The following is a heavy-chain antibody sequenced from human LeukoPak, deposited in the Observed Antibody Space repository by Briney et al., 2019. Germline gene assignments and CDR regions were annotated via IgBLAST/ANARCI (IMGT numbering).Heavy chain of an antibody. V-gene: IGHV4-59*01. CDR3: ARGGSYHGY. CDR1: GDSISGYY. Sequence: SETLSLTCTVSGDSISGYYWSWIRQPPGKGLEWIGNIYYSETTNYNPSLKSRVTISVDTSKNQFSLKLSSVTAADTAIYYCARGGSYHGYWGQGTLVTVSS. J-gene: IGHJ4*02. D-gene: IGHD1-26*01. CDR2: IYYSETT.